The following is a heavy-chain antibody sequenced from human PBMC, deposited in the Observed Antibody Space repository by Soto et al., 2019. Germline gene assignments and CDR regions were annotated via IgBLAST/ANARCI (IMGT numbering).Heavy chain of an antibody. V-gene: IGHV3-23*01. CDR3: ARVDRGSVARPTRLDP. CDR2: TTGGAGLT. J-gene: IGHJ5*02. D-gene: IGHD2-21*01. Sequence: EVQLLESGGGLVQPGGSLRLSCTASGFTLTSYAMNWVRQAPGKGLEWVSATTGGAGLTYYADSVKVRFSVSSDNPGNHLYLQLNSLRPEDTAVYYCARVDRGSVARPTRLDPWGQGTLVTVSS. CDR1: GFTLTSYA.